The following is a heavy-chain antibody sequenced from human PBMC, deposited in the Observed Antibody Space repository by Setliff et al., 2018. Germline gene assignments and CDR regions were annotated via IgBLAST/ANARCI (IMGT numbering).Heavy chain of an antibody. Sequence: GGSLRLSCAASGFTLNNYAMSWVRQAPGKGLEWASYISSASRTIHYADSAKGRFSISRENAMNSLYLQMNSLRADDTAVYYCARQRYYDTTGKAFDIWGQGTMVTVSS. J-gene: IGHJ3*02. CDR1: GFTLNNYA. D-gene: IGHD3-22*01. V-gene: IGHV3-48*04. CDR3: ARQRYYDTTGKAFDI. CDR2: ISSASRTI.